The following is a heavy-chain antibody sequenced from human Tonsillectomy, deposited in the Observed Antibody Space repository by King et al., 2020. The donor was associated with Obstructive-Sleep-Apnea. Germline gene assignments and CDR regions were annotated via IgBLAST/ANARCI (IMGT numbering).Heavy chain of an antibody. CDR1: EFSLSTSGGG. Sequence: QITLKESGPTLVKPTQTLTLTCTFSEFSLSTSGGGVGWVRQPPGKALEWLALIYLDDDKRYSPSLKSRLTITKDTSKNQVVLIRTDMDPVDTATYYCAHSEGSSSHFDHWGQGTLVTVSP. V-gene: IGHV2-5*02. CDR2: IYLDDDK. J-gene: IGHJ5*02. D-gene: IGHD6-6*01. CDR3: AHSEGSSSHFDH.